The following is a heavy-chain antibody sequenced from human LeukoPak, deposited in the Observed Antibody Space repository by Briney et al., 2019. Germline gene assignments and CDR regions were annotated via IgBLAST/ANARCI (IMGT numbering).Heavy chain of an antibody. CDR1: GGSFSGYY. Sequence: SETLSLTCVVYGGSFSGYYWSWIRQPPGKGLEWIGEIYHSGSTNYNPSLRSRVTISVATSKNQFSLRLSSVTAADTAVYYCARLVVVPAAMGFGYYYYMDVWGKGTTVTVSS. D-gene: IGHD2-2*01. CDR2: IYHSGST. CDR3: ARLVVVPAAMGFGYYYYMDV. V-gene: IGHV4-34*01. J-gene: IGHJ6*03.